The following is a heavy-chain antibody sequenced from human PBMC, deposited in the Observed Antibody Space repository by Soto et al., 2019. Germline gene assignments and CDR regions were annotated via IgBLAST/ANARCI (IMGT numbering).Heavy chain of an antibody. V-gene: IGHV3-21*01. D-gene: IGHD3-9*01. CDR1: GFTFSSYS. J-gene: IGHJ4*02. Sequence: PGGSLRLSCAASGFTFSSYSMNWVRQAPGKGLEWVSSISSSSSYIYYADSVKGRFTISRDNAKNSLYLQMNSLRAEDTAVYYCAREVGIRYSRGRAPSDYWGQGTLVTVSS. CDR2: ISSSSSYI. CDR3: AREVGIRYSRGRAPSDY.